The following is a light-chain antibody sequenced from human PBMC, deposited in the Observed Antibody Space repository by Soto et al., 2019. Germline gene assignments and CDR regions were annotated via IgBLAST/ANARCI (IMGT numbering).Light chain of an antibody. CDR3: QQYDNIPPWT. CDR2: WAS. Sequence: DCVMTQSPASLAVSLGERATINCKSSQSVLYSSNNKNYLAWYQQKPGQPPKLLIYWASTRESGVPDRFSGSGSGTDFTLIISSLQAEDVAVYYCQQYDNIPPWTFCQGTNVDIK. V-gene: IGKV4-1*01. J-gene: IGKJ1*01. CDR1: QSVLYSSNNKNY.